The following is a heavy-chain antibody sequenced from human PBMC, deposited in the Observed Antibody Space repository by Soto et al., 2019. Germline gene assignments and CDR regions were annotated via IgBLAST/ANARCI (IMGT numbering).Heavy chain of an antibody. CDR1: GFTFSSYA. Sequence: EVQLLESGGGLVQPGGSLRLSCAASGFTFSSYAMSWVRQDPGKGLEWVSAISGRGGSTYYADSVKGRFTISRDNSKNTLYLQMNSLRAEDTAVYYCAKDRGGYSSSSAIYWGQGTLVTVSS. D-gene: IGHD6-13*01. V-gene: IGHV3-23*01. CDR3: AKDRGGYSSSSAIY. CDR2: ISGRGGST. J-gene: IGHJ4*02.